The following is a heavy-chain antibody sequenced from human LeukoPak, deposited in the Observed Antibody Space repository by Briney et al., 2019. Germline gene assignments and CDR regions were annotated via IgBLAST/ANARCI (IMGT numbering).Heavy chain of an antibody. D-gene: IGHD2-2*01. CDR1: GFTFSSYS. J-gene: IGHJ4*02. CDR3: ARSGYCSSTSCYELVY. CDR2: ISSSSSYI. V-gene: IGHV3-21*01. Sequence: KPGGSLRLSCAASGFTFSSYSMNWVRQAPGKGLEWVSSISSSSSYIYYADSVKGRFTISRDNAKNSLYLQMNSLRAEDTAVYYCARSGYCSSTSCYELVYWGQGTLVTVSS.